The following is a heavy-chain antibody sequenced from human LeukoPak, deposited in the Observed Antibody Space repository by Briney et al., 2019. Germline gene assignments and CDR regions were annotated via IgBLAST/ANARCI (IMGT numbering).Heavy chain of an antibody. CDR3: AGGYTMVRGVIIWGLDY. D-gene: IGHD3-10*01. CDR1: GYTFTSYG. J-gene: IGHJ4*02. CDR2: IIPIFGTA. V-gene: IGHV1-69*13. Sequence: WASVKVSCKASGYTFTSYGISWVRQAPGQGLEWMGGIIPIFGTANYAQKFQGRVTITADESTSTAYMELSSLRSEDTAVYYCAGGYTMVRGVIIWGLDYWGQGTLVTVSS.